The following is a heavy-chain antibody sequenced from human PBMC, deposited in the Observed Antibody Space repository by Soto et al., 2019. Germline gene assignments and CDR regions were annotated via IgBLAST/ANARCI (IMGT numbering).Heavy chain of an antibody. V-gene: IGHV1-8*01. D-gene: IGHD3-10*01. J-gene: IGHJ2*01. CDR1: GYTFKNYD. CDR3: ARRMTWSLWCFDL. CDR2: RNPNIGNT. Sequence: QVQLLQSGAEVQKPGASVRVSCRASGYTFKNYDIKWVRRAPGQGLEGMGWRNPNIGNTGYAQKLQDRVTMTSDTSTRTAYMELSSLTAEDTALYYCARRMTWSLWCFDLWGSGTQVTVSS.